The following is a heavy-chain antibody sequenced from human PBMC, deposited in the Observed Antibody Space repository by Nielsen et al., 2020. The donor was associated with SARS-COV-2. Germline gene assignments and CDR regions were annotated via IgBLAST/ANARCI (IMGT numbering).Heavy chain of an antibody. D-gene: IGHD1-7*01. CDR3: AGALLELPDY. CDR2: ISGSGGST. CDR1: GFTFSSYA. V-gene: IGHV3-23*01. Sequence: GESLKISCAASGFTFSSYAMSWVRQAPGKGLEWVSAISGSGGSTYYADSVKGRYTISRDNSKNTLYLQMNSLRAEDTAVYYCAGALLELPDYWGQGTLVTVSS. J-gene: IGHJ4*02.